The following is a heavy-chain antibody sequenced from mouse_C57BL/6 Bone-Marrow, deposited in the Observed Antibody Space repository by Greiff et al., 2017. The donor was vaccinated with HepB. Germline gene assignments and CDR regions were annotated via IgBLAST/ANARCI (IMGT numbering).Heavy chain of an antibody. Sequence: EVQGVESGGGLVKPGGSLKLSCAASGFTFSSYAMSWVRQTPEKRLEWVATISDGGSYTYYPDNVKGRFTISRDNAKNNLYLQMSHLKSEDTAMYYCAREGGYGSSPYWGQGTTLTVSS. V-gene: IGHV5-4*01. D-gene: IGHD1-1*01. CDR1: GFTFSSYA. J-gene: IGHJ2*01. CDR3: AREGGYGSSPY. CDR2: ISDGGSYT.